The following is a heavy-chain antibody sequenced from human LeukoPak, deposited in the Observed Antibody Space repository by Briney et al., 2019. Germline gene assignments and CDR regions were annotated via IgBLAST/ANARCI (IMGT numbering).Heavy chain of an antibody. J-gene: IGHJ4*02. Sequence: GASVNVSCKASGYTFTSYAMHWVRQAPGQRLDWMGWINACNGNTKYSQKFQGRVTITRDTSASTAYTELSSPRSEDTAVYYCARVDLLVIAAAGTFDYWGQGTLVTVSS. V-gene: IGHV1-3*01. CDR2: INACNGNT. CDR1: GYTFTSYA. CDR3: ARVDLLVIAAAGTFDY. D-gene: IGHD6-13*01.